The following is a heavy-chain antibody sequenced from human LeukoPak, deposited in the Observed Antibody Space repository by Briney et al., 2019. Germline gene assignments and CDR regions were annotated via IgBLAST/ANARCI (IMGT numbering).Heavy chain of an antibody. CDR3: AREGTGTVTTDIYYYYYMDV. CDR2: IYYSGST. V-gene: IGHV4-59*11. D-gene: IGHD4-17*01. Sequence: NPSETLSLTCTVSGGSISSHYWSWIRQPPGKGLEWIGYIYYSGSTNYNPSHKSRVTISVDTSKNQFSLKLSSVTAADTAVYYCAREGTGTVTTDIYYYYYMDVWGKGTTVTVSS. CDR1: GGSISSHY. J-gene: IGHJ6*03.